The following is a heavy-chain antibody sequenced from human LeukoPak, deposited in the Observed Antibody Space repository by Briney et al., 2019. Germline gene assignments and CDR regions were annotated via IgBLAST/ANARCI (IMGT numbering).Heavy chain of an antibody. CDR1: GGSFSGYY. CDR2: INHSGST. CDR3: ATSGAGATVTPFDY. D-gene: IGHD4-17*01. V-gene: IGHV4-34*01. Sequence: PSETLSLTCAVYGGSFSGYYWSWIRQPPGKGLEWIGEINHSGSTNYNPSLKSRVTISVDTSKNQFSLKLSSVTAADTAVYYCATSGAGATVTPFDYWGQGTLVTVSS. J-gene: IGHJ4*02.